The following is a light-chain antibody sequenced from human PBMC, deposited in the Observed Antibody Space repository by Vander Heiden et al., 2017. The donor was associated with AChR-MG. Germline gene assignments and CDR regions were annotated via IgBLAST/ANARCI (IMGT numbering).Light chain of an antibody. V-gene: IGLV1-44*01. CDR2: SNN. Sequence: QSVLTQPPSASGTPGQWVTISCSGSSPNIGINAVSWYQQLPGTAPKLLIYSNNQRPSGVPDRFSGSKSGTSASLAISGLQSEDEADYYCAAWDDSLNGLVFGGGTKLTVL. CDR3: AAWDDSLNGLV. CDR1: SPNIGINA. J-gene: IGLJ2*01.